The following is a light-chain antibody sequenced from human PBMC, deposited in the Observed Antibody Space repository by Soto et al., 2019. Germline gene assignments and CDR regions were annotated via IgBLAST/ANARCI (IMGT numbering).Light chain of an antibody. J-gene: IGKJ2*01. Sequence: DIQMTQSPYSLSASVGDSVTITCRASQNIRTYLNWYQQKPGRAPKLLIHSASALPSGVPSRFSGSGSGRELPPPMSGLQPEDLATNTGKQGPSTPYTFAQGPKGE. V-gene: IGKV1-39*01. CDR2: SAS. CDR1: QNIRTY. CDR3: KQGPSTPYT.